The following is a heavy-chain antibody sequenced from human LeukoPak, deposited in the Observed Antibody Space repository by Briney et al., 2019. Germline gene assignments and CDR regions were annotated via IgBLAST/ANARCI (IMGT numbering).Heavy chain of an antibody. CDR1: GLSLYTCRDH. CDR2: KYYSGST. CDR3: SGGRSYGFDFDS. J-gene: IGHJ4*02. D-gene: IGHD5-18*01. V-gene: IGHV4-61*01. Sequence: SETPSLTCDASGLSLYTCRDHSPWIRQPPGKGLEWIGYKYYSGSTRYNSSLRSRLTISLDTSKNQCSLMLTSVTAADTAVYYCSGGRSYGFDFDSWGPGTLVIVSS.